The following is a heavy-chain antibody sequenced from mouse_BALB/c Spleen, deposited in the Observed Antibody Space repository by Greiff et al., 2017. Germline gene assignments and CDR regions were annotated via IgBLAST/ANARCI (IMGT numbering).Heavy chain of an antibody. CDR3: AAGYDGFDY. J-gene: IGHJ2*01. D-gene: IGHD2-2*01. V-gene: IGHV1S137*01. CDR1: GYTFTDYA. Sequence: QVQLKESGAELVRPGVSVKISCKGSGYTFTDYAMHWVKQSHAKSLEWIGVISTYYGDASYNQKFKGKATMTVDKSSSTAYMELARLTSEDSAIYYCAAGYDGFDYWGQGTTLTVSS. CDR2: ISTYYGDA.